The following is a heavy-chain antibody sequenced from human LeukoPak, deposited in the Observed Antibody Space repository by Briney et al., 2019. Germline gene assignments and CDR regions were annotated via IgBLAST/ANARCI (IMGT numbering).Heavy chain of an antibody. CDR1: GYTFTGYY. J-gene: IGHJ4*02. Sequence: ASVKVSCKASGYTFTGYYMHWVRQAPGQGLEWMGRINPNSGGTNYAQKFQGRVTMTRDTSISTAYMELSRLRSDDTAVYYCXXXXVRLTTPYYDSSGTDYXXQGXLVTVS. CDR2: INPNSGGT. V-gene: IGHV1-2*06. D-gene: IGHD3-22*01. CDR3: XXXXVRLTTPYYDSSGTDY.